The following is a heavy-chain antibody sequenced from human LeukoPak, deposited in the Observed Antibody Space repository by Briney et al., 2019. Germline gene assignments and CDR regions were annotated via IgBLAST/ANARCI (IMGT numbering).Heavy chain of an antibody. CDR1: GYTFTSYY. D-gene: IGHD3-9*01. V-gene: IGHV1-46*01. CDR2: INPSGGST. Sequence: ASVKVSCKASGYTFTSYYMHWVRQAPGQGLEWMGIINPSGGSTSYAQKFQGRVTMTRDTSTSTVYMELSSLRSEDTAVCYCARDILTGYYAVYYFDYWGQGTLVTVSS. J-gene: IGHJ4*02. CDR3: ARDILTGYYAVYYFDY.